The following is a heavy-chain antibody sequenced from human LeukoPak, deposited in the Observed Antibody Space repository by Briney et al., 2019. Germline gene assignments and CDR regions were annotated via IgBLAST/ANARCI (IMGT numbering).Heavy chain of an antibody. J-gene: IGHJ4*02. CDR1: GFTFNNYE. CDR2: ISQSGSTK. Sequence: GGSLRLSCVASGFTFNNYEMNWVRQAPGKGLEWVSFISQSGSTKRYTDSVKGRFTISRDNSKNTLFLQMNNLRTDDTAVYYCVKDWGSYFASGSSYFDYWGQGTLVTVSS. V-gene: IGHV3-48*03. CDR3: VKDWGSYFASGSSYFDY. D-gene: IGHD3-10*01.